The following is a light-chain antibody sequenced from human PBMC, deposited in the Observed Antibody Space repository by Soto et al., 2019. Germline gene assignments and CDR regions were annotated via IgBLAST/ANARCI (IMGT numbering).Light chain of an antibody. Sequence: EIVLTQSPGTLSLSPGDRATLSCRASQTISSTYLAWYQQKPGQAPRLLIYAASTRATGIPARFSGSGSGTDFTLTISSREPEDFAVYDCQQRGNWPLTFGGGTKVDIK. CDR2: AAS. CDR1: QTISSTY. CDR3: QQRGNWPLT. V-gene: IGKV3D-20*02. J-gene: IGKJ4*01.